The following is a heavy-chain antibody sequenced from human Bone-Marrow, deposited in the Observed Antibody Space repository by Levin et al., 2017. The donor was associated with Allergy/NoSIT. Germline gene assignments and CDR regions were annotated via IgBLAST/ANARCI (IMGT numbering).Heavy chain of an antibody. J-gene: IGHJ6*02. Sequence: PGGSLRLSCAASGFTFSNAWMSWVRQAPGKGLEWVGRIKSKTDGGTTDYAAPVKGRFTISRDDSKNTLYLQMNSLKTEDTAVYYCTTGVVVAATPWFNPPDYGMDVWGQGTTVTVSS. CDR3: TTGVVVAATPWFNPPDYGMDV. CDR1: GFTFSNAW. V-gene: IGHV3-15*01. D-gene: IGHD2-15*01. CDR2: IKSKTDGGTT.